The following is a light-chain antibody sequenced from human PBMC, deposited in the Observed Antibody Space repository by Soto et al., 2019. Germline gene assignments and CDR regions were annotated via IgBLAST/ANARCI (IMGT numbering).Light chain of an antibody. CDR1: QSISRN. V-gene: IGKV1-39*01. Sequence: DIQMTQSPSSLSASVGDRVTITCRASQSISRNLNWYQQKPGKAPKLLIYAASTLQSGVPSRFSGRGSGTDFTLTISSLQPEDFATYYCQQSYSTPRTFGGGTKVEIK. J-gene: IGKJ4*01. CDR2: AAS. CDR3: QQSYSTPRT.